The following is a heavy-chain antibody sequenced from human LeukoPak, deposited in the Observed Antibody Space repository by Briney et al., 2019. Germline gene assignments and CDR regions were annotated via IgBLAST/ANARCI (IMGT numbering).Heavy chain of an antibody. CDR2: ISGGGDPT. J-gene: IGHJ4*02. CDR1: GFTFNNFV. Sequence: GGSLRLSCTASGFTFNNFVMSWVRQAPGKGLEWVSAISGGGDPTYYADSVKGRFTISRDNSKNTLYLQMNSLRAEDTAVYFCAKDSAGYGRFDYWGQGTLVTVSS. CDR3: AKDSAGYGRFDY. D-gene: IGHD3-10*01. V-gene: IGHV3-23*01.